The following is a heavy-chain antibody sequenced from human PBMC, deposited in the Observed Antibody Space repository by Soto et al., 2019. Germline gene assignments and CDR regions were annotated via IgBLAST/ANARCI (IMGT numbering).Heavy chain of an antibody. J-gene: IGHJ6*02. CDR3: AREITSSWMEV. CDR1: GCTFTANY. D-gene: IGHD6-13*01. Sequence: GASLKVSCKTSGCTFTANYLHCVRQAPGQGLEWMGWINPNSGATNYAQRFQAWVTMTRDTSISTAYMELSRLTFDDTAVYYCAREITSSWMEVWGQGTTVTVSS. V-gene: IGHV1-2*04. CDR2: INPNSGAT.